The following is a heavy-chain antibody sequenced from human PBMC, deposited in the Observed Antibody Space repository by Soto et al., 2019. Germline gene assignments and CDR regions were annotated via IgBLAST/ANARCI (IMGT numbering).Heavy chain of an antibody. J-gene: IGHJ4*02. V-gene: IGHV3-23*01. CDR3: ARGHWKVDF. D-gene: IGHD1-1*01. CDR1: GFIFSNYA. CDR2: ISSSGVTT. Sequence: EVQLLESGGGLVQPGGSLRLSCATSGFIFSNYAMSWVRQAPGKGLDWVSTISSSGVTTYYADSVKGRFTMSRDNSKNTRSLQMNSLRVEDTAVYYCARGHWKVDFWGQGTLVTVSS.